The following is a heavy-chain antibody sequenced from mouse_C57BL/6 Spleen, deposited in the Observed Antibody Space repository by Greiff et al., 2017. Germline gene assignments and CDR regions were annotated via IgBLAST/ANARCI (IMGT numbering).Heavy chain of an antibody. J-gene: IGHJ2*01. D-gene: IGHD1-1*01. Sequence: VQLQQPGAELVKPGASVKMSCKASGYTFTSYWITWVKQRPGQGLEWIGDIYPGSGSTNYNEKFKSKATLTVDTSSSTAYMQLSSLTSEDSAVYYCAIFITTVVAFDYWGQGTTLTVSS. CDR3: AIFITTVVAFDY. V-gene: IGHV1-55*01. CDR2: IYPGSGST. CDR1: GYTFTSYW.